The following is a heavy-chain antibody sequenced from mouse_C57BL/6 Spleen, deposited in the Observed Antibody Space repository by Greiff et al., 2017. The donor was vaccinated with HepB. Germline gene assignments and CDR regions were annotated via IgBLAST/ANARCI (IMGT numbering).Heavy chain of an antibody. CDR3: ARGDYGNYVDY. Sequence: QVQLQQSGAELVKPGASVKLSCKASGYTFTSYWMQWVKQRPGQGLEWIGEIDPSDSYTNYNQKFKGKATLTVDTSSSTAYMQLSSLTSEDSAVYYCARGDYGNYVDYWGQGTTLTVSS. D-gene: IGHD2-1*01. V-gene: IGHV1-50*01. J-gene: IGHJ2*01. CDR1: GYTFTSYW. CDR2: IDPSDSYT.